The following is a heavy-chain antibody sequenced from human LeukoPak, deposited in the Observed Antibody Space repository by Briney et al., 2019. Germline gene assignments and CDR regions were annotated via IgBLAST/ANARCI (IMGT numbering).Heavy chain of an antibody. Sequence: ASVKVSCKSSGGTFSSYAISWVRQAPGQGLEWMGGIIPIFGTANYAQKFQGRVTITADESTSTAYMELSSLRSEDTAVYYCASCYCYGSSGLSHWGQGTLVTVSS. CDR2: IIPIFGTA. CDR3: ASCYCYGSSGLSH. CDR1: GGTFSSYA. J-gene: IGHJ4*02. V-gene: IGHV1-69*01. D-gene: IGHD3-22*01.